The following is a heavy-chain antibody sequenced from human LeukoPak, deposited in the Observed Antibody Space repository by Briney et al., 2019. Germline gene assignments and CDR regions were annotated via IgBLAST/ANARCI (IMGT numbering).Heavy chain of an antibody. D-gene: IGHD6-13*01. J-gene: IGHJ6*02. CDR2: ISYDGSNK. CDR1: GFTFSSYG. Sequence: GGSLRLSCAASGFTFSSYGMHWVHQAPGKGLEWVAVISYDGSNKYYADSVKGRFTISRDNSKNTLYLQMNSLRAEDTAVYYCAKDLLDYSSSWYGVCYYYGMDVWGQGITVTVSS. V-gene: IGHV3-30*18. CDR3: AKDLLDYSSSWYGVCYYYGMDV.